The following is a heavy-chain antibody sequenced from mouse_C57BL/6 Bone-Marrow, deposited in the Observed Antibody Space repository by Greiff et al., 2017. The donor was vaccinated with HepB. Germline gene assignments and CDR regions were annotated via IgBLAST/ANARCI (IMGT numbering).Heavy chain of an antibody. CDR3: ARDADYDWYFDV. CDR1: GYTFTSYW. D-gene: IGHD2-4*01. Sequence: QVQLQQPGAELVKPGASVKLSCKASGYTFTSYWMHWVKQRPGQGLEWIGMIHPNSGSTNYNEKFKGKATFTADTSSNTAYMQLSSLTTEDSAIYYCARDADYDWYFDVWGTGTTVTVSS. CDR2: IHPNSGST. J-gene: IGHJ1*03. V-gene: IGHV1-64*01.